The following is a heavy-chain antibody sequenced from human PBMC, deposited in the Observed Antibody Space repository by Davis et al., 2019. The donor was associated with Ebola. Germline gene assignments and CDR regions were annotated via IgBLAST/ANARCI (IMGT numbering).Heavy chain of an antibody. Sequence: GSLRLSCGVYGESFSGYYWSWIRQPPGKGLEWIGEINHYGTTHYNASLKSRVTISGDKSKNQFSLKLSFVTAADTAVYYCARQGYSGYDFGGFDIWGQGTMVIVSS. CDR2: INHYGTT. CDR3: ARQGYSGYDFGGFDI. CDR1: GESFSGYY. V-gene: IGHV4-34*01. J-gene: IGHJ3*02. D-gene: IGHD5-12*01.